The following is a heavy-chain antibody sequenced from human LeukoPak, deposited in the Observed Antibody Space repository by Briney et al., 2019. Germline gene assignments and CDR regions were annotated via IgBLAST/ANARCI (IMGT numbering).Heavy chain of an antibody. CDR2: ISSSSSYI. J-gene: IGHJ4*02. D-gene: IGHD4-17*01. CDR3: ASYGDYVSYFDY. V-gene: IGHV3-21*04. Sequence: GGSLRLSCAASGFTFSSYSMNWVRQAPGKGLEWVSSISSSSSYIYYADSVKGRFTISRDNSKNTLYLQMNSLRAEDTAVYYCASYGDYVSYFDYWGQGTLVTVSS. CDR1: GFTFSSYS.